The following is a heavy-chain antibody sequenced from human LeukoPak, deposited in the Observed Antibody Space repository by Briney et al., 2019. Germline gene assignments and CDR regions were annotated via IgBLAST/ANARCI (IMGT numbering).Heavy chain of an antibody. CDR3: ARDLIAVTGTGFWFDP. Sequence: GSLKLPCSAPGFPFRNFALTWVRQAPGKGLEWAGVYSGDGSTNYYADSVEGRFTISRDNSKNMLYLQMNSLRAEDSAVYYCARDLIAVTGTGFWFDPRGQGTLVTVSS. CDR2: YSGDGSTN. V-gene: IGHV3-30-3*01. CDR1: GFPFRNFA. D-gene: IGHD6-19*01. J-gene: IGHJ5*02.